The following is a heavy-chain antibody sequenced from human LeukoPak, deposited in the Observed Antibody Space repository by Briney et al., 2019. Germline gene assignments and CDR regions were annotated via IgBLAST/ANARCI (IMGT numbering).Heavy chain of an antibody. CDR3: AKGGRVERTDY. D-gene: IGHD1-1*01. CDR2: ISASGGNT. J-gene: IGHJ4*02. V-gene: IGHV3-23*01. Sequence: PGGSLRLSCAASGFTFNNYAMTWVRQAPGKGLEWVSTISASGGNTYYVDSVKGRFTISRDNSKNTLYLQTNGLRAEDTALYYCAKGGRVERTDYWGQGTLVTVSS. CDR1: GFTFNNYA.